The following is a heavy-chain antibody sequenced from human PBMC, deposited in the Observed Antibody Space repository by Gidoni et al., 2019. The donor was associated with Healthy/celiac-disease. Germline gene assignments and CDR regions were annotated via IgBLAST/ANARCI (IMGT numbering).Heavy chain of an antibody. CDR1: GFTFSSYE. J-gene: IGHJ6*02. CDR2: MISMGSTI. V-gene: IGHV3-48*03. D-gene: IGHD5-12*01. CDR3: ARDLGIGQYSGYERLGYYDGMDV. Sequence: EVQLVESGGGLVQPGGSLRLSCAASGFTFSSYEMNWVLQAPGKGLEWVSYMISMGSTIYYADAVKGRFTISRDNSKNSLYLKMNSLRAEETSFYYCARDLGIGQYSGYERLGYYDGMDVWGQGTTVTVSS.